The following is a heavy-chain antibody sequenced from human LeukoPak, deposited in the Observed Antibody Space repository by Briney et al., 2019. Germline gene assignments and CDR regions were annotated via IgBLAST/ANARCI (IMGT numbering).Heavy chain of an antibody. D-gene: IGHD2/OR15-2a*01. CDR3: ARDHGSNRWFYF. Sequence: PSETLSLNCSGSLSSNRHYWGWIRQSQGKGLEWIGTISDSGTTYYNPSLKSRVTISEDTSKAQFSLELRSVTAADTAVYFCARDHGSNRWFYFWGQGTQVTVSS. V-gene: IGHV4-39*07. J-gene: IGHJ4*02. CDR2: ISDSGTT. CDR1: GSLSSNRHY.